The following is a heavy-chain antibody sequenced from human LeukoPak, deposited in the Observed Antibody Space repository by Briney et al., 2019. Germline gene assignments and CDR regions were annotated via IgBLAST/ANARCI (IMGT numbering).Heavy chain of an antibody. Sequence: SETLSLTCTVSGGSISSGSYYWSWIRQPAGKGLEWIGRIYTSGSTNYNPSLKSRVTISVDTSKNQFSLKLSSVTAADTALYYCAKGSGSYYYFDYWGQGTLVTVSS. CDR3: AKGSGSYYYFDY. CDR1: GGSISSGSYY. CDR2: IYTSGST. J-gene: IGHJ4*02. D-gene: IGHD3-10*01. V-gene: IGHV4-61*02.